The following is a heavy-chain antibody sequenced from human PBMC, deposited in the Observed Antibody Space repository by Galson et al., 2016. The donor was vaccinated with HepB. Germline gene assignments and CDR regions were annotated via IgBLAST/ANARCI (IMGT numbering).Heavy chain of an antibody. D-gene: IGHD3-3*01. Sequence: CAISGDSVSSSRAVWNWIRQSPSRGLEWLGRTYYRLKWNNDYAVSVKSRIIINPDTSKNQFSLQLKSVTPEDTAVYYCAREVEYYTFWSRLYGMDVWGQGTTVIVAS. J-gene: IGHJ6*02. CDR1: GDSVSSSRAV. V-gene: IGHV6-1*01. CDR2: TYYRLKWNN. CDR3: AREVEYYTFWSRLYGMDV.